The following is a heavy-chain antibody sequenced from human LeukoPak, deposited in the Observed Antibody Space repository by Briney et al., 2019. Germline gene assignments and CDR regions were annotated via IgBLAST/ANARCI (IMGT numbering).Heavy chain of an antibody. Sequence: GGSLRLSCAASGFSFTTYWMGWVRQAPGKGLEWVSAISGSGGSTYYADSVKGRFTISRDNSKNTLYLQMNSLRAEDTAVYYCAKGRWSSSYLFDYWGQGTLVTVSS. CDR1: GFSFTTYW. CDR3: AKGRWSSSYLFDY. V-gene: IGHV3-23*01. CDR2: ISGSGGST. J-gene: IGHJ4*02. D-gene: IGHD6-13*01.